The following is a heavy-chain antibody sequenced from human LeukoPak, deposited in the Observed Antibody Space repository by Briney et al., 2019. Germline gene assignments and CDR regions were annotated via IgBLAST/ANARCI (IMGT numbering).Heavy chain of an antibody. D-gene: IGHD4-17*01. Sequence: SETLSLPCTVSGGSISRSYWSWTRHPPRRALEWIAYMYNSENTNYNPSLKSRVTISIDTSKNQFSLKLSSLTAADTAIYYCARGIESYGDYGYWGQGILVTVSS. J-gene: IGHJ4*02. V-gene: IGHV4-59*13. CDR1: GGSISRSY. CDR3: ARGIESYGDYGY. CDR2: MYNSENT.